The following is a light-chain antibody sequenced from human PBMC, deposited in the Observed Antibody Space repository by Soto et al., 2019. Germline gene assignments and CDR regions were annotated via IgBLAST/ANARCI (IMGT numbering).Light chain of an antibody. J-gene: IGLJ2*01. Sequence: QSVLTQPASVSGAPGQSITISCTGTSNDVGGYKYVSWYQQRPGTAPKLIMFEVNNRPSGVSDRFSGSKSGNTASLTISGLRAEDEADYYCNSCTDITNLIFGGGTKLTVL. CDR3: NSCTDITNLI. CDR2: EVN. CDR1: SNDVGGYKY. V-gene: IGLV2-14*03.